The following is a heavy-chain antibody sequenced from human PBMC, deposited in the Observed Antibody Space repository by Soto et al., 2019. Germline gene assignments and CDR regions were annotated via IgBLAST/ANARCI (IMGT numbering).Heavy chain of an antibody. Sequence: ASVKVSCKASGYTFTSYGISWVRQAPGQGLEWMGWISAYNGNTNYAQKLQGRVTMTTDTSTSTAYMELRSLRSDDTAVYYCARDSFIAAAYYYYYMDVWGKGTTVTVSS. CDR3: ARDSFIAAAYYYYYMDV. CDR1: GYTFTSYG. CDR2: ISAYNGNT. D-gene: IGHD6-13*01. V-gene: IGHV1-18*01. J-gene: IGHJ6*03.